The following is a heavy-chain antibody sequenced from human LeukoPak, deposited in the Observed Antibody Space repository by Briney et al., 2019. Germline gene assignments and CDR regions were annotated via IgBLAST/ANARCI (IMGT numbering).Heavy chain of an antibody. CDR3: ARDSSEFRSLIPH. J-gene: IGHJ1*01. Sequence: GASVKVSCKASGYTFINYGISWVRQAPGQGLEWMGGIIPIFGTANYAQKFQGRVTITADESTSTAYMELSSLRSEDTAVYYCARDSSEFRSLIPHWGQGTLVTVSS. V-gene: IGHV1-69*13. CDR1: GYTFINYG. CDR2: IIPIFGTA. D-gene: IGHD2-21*01.